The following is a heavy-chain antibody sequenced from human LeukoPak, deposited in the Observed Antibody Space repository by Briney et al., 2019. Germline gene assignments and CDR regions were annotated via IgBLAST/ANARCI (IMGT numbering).Heavy chain of an antibody. D-gene: IGHD3-22*01. CDR2: IYYSGST. Sequence: KSSETLSLTCTASGGSISSYYWSWIRQPPGKGLEWIGYIYYSGSTNYNPSLKSRVTISGDTSKNQFSLRLSSVTAADTAVYYCARASYSYDINGWVPFDYWGQGTLVTVSS. V-gene: IGHV4-59*08. CDR1: GGSISSYY. J-gene: IGHJ4*02. CDR3: ARASYSYDINGWVPFDY.